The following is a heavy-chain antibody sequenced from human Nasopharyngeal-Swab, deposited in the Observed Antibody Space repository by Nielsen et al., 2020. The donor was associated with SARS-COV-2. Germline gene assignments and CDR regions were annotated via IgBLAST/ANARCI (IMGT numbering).Heavy chain of an antibody. J-gene: IGHJ4*02. CDR2: INPNSGGT. D-gene: IGHD3-22*01. CDR1: GYTFTGYY. V-gene: IGHV1-2*06. CDR3: ASIYYDSSGYPYHFDY. Sequence: ASVKVSCKASGYTFTGYYMHWVRQAPGQGLEWMGRINPNSGGTNYAQKFQGRVTMTRDTSISTAYMELSRLRSGDTAVYYCASIYYDSSGYPYHFDYWGQGTLVTVSS.